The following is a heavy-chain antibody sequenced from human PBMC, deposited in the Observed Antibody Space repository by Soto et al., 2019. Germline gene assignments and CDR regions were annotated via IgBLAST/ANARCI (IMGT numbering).Heavy chain of an antibody. V-gene: IGHV6-1*01. CDR1: GDSVSSNSAA. D-gene: IGHD2-2*01. J-gene: IGHJ4*02. Sequence: SQTLSLTCAISGDSVSSNSAAWTWIRQSPSRGLEWLGRTYYRSKWYNDYALSVKSRITIDPDTSKNQFSLQLNSVTPEDTAVYCCSREPSLSYFDYWGQGTLVTVSS. CDR3: SREPSLSYFDY. CDR2: TYYRSKWYN.